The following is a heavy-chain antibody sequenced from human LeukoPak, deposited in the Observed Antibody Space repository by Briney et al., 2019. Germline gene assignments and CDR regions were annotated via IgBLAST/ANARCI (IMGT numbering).Heavy chain of an antibody. CDR1: GFTFNNYG. CDR2: ISGSGVTT. CDR3: ARAAHRGFSFDS. J-gene: IGHJ4*02. D-gene: IGHD3-10*01. V-gene: IGHV3-23*01. Sequence: GGSLRLSCAASGFTFNNYGMSWVRQAPGKGLEWVSAISGSGVTTYYVDSVKGRFTISRDISKNTLYLQMNSLRTEDTAVYYCARAAHRGFSFDSWGQGTLVTASS.